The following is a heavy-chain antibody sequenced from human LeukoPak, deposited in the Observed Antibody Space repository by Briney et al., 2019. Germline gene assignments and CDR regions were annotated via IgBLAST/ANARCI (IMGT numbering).Heavy chain of an antibody. J-gene: IGHJ4*02. CDR3: ARASTPVPNLLDH. Sequence: GGSLRLSCAASGFTFSSYGMHWVRQAPGKWLEWVAVIWYDGSNKYYADSVKGRFTISRDNSKNTLYLQTSSLRAEDTAVYYCARASTPVPNLLDHWGRGTLVTVSS. CDR2: IWYDGSNK. V-gene: IGHV3-33*01. CDR1: GFTFSSYG. D-gene: IGHD4-17*01.